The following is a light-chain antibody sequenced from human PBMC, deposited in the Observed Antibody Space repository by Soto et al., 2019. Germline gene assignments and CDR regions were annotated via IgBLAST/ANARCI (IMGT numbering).Light chain of an antibody. V-gene: IGLV2-11*01. CDR3: SSYTNTGTLYV. CDR1: SSDVGAYNY. Sequence: QSALTQPRSVSGSPGQSVTISCTGTSSDVGAYNYVSWYQQHPGKAPKLMIYDVSKRPSGVPDRFSGSKSANTASLTISGLQAEDEADYHCSSYTNTGTLYVFGTGTKVTVL. J-gene: IGLJ1*01. CDR2: DVS.